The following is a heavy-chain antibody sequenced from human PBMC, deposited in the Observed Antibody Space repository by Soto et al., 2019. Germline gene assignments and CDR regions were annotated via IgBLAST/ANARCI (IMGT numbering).Heavy chain of an antibody. CDR1: GYTFTSYA. CDR2: INAGNGNT. V-gene: IGHV1-3*01. D-gene: IGHD3-10*01. Sequence: GASVKVSCKASGYTFTSYAMHWVRQAPGQRLEWMGWINAGNGNTKYSQKFQGRVTITRDTSASTAYMELSSLRSEDTAVYYCARAQKLYGSGSYRYYYGMDVWGQGTTVTVS. J-gene: IGHJ6*02. CDR3: ARAQKLYGSGSYRYYYGMDV.